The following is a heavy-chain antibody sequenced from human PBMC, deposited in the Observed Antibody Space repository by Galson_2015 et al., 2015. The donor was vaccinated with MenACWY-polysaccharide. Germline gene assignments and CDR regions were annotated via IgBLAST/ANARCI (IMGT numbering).Heavy chain of an antibody. CDR1: GFTFSSYV. Sequence: SLRLSCTASGFTFSSYVMHWVRQAPGQGLEWVAVISDGGNNKYYTDSVKGRFTISRDNSKNTLYLQMNSLRPEDTAVYYCARSSSSALGGSSYVTAYWGQGTLVTVSS. CDR2: ISDGGNNK. CDR3: ARSSSSALGGSSYVTAY. V-gene: IGHV3-30-3*01. D-gene: IGHD3-16*01. J-gene: IGHJ4*02.